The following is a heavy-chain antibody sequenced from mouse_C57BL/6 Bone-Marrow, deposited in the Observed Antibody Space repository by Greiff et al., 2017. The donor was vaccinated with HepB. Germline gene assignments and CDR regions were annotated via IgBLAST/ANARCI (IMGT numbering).Heavy chain of an antibody. CDR2: IDPETGGT. J-gene: IGHJ3*01. CDR3: TREDYARFAY. Sequence: VQLQESGAELVRPGASVTLSCKASGYTFTDYEMHWVKQTPVHGLEWIGAIDPETGGTAYNQKFKGKAILTADKSSSTAYMELRSLTSEDSAVYYCTREDYARFAYWGQGTLVTVSA. CDR1: GYTFTDYE. V-gene: IGHV1-15*01. D-gene: IGHD1-1*01.